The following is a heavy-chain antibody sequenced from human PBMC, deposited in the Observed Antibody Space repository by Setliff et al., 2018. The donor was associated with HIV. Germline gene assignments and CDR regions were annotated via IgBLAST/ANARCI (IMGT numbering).Heavy chain of an antibody. V-gene: IGHV1-24*01. J-gene: IGHJ3*02. CDR3: ATSGFYDILTGPTPGVFDI. Sequence: EGVGGFDPEDDETVYAEKFQGRVMMTEDTSTDTAYMALSSLKSEDTAMYYCATSGFYDILTGPTPGVFDIWGQGTMVTVSS. D-gene: IGHD3-9*01. CDR2: FDPEDDET.